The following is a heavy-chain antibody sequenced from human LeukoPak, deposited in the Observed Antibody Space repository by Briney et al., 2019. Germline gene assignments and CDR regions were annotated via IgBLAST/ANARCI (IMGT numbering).Heavy chain of an antibody. CDR1: GGSISGYY. V-gene: IGHV4-59*01. J-gene: IGHJ5*02. D-gene: IGHD2-21*01. Sequence: PSETLSLTCGVSGGSISGYYWSWIRQPPGKELEWIGYIYYSGSTNYNPSLKSRVTISLDTSKNQFSLKLSSVTPADTAVYYCARYSNAYAGARWFDHWGQGTLVTVS. CDR3: ARYSNAYAGARWFDH. CDR2: IYYSGST.